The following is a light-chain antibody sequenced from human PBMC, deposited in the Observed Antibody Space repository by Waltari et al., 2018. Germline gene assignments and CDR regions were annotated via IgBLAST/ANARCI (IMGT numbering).Light chain of an antibody. CDR3: QQYGSSPPSLT. V-gene: IGKV3-20*01. J-gene: IGKJ4*01. CDR2: GAS. CDR1: QRVSSSY. Sequence: EIVLTPSPGTLSLSPGERATLSCRASQRVSSSYLAWYQQKPGQAPRLLIYGASSRATGIPDRFSGSGSGTDFTLTISRLEPEDFAVYYCQQYGSSPPSLTFGGGTKVEIK.